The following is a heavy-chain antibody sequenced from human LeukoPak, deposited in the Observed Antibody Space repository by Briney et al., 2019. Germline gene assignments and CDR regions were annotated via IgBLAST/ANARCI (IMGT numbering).Heavy chain of an antibody. CDR1: GYTFTSYD. J-gene: IGHJ6*03. CDR2: MNPNSGNN. CDR3: ARGSGWPYYYYMDV. V-gene: IGHV1-8*01. D-gene: IGHD6-19*01. Sequence: ASVKVSCKASGYTFTSYDINWVRQAPGQGLEWMAWMNPNSGNNGYAQKFQGRVTMTRNTSISTAYMELSNLRSEDTAVYYCARGSGWPYYYYMDVWGKGTTVTVSS.